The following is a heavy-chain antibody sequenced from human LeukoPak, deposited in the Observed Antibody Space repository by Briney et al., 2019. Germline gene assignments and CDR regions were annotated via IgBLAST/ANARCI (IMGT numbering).Heavy chain of an antibody. D-gene: IGHD1-26*01. V-gene: IGHV1-69*13. CDR2: IIPIFGTA. J-gene: IGHJ4*02. CDR3: ASDAGIVGATTTDY. Sequence: ASVTVSCTASGGTFSSYAISWVRQAPGQGLERMGGIIPIFGTANYAQKFQGRVTITADESTSTAYMELSSLRSEDTAVYYCASDAGIVGATTTDYWGQGTLVTVSS. CDR1: GGTFSSYA.